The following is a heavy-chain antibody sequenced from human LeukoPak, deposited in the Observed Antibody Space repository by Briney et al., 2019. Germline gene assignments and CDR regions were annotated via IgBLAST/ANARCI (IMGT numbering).Heavy chain of an antibody. J-gene: IGHJ6*02. CDR3: AREDTAMWGYYYGMDV. V-gene: IGHV3-21*01. CDR2: ISSSSSYI. D-gene: IGHD5-18*01. Sequence: GGSLRLSCAASGFTFSMYSMTWVRQAPGKGLEWVSSISSSSSYIYYRDSVKARFTISRDNAESSLYLQMNSLRAEDTAVYYCAREDTAMWGYYYGMDVWGQGTTVTVSS. CDR1: GFTFSMYS.